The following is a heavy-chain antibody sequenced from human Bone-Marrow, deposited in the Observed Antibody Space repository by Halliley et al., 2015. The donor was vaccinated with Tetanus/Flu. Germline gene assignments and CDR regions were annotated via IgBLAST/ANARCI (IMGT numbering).Heavy chain of an antibody. D-gene: IGHD4-4*01. V-gene: IGHV5-51*01. J-gene: IGHJ5*02. Sequence: QLVQSGAAVRKSGDSLKISCKTSGYKFSTYGIAWVRQMPGRGLEWAGIVYPSDSNNVRYHPSLGGHVTISVEKAITTAYLEWSGLEASDRGMYSCAGGRPGTDSRGLPNWFDPWGQGTLVTVAP. CDR2: VYPSDSNNV. CDR1: GYKFSTYG. CDR3: AGGRPGTDSRGLPNWFDP.